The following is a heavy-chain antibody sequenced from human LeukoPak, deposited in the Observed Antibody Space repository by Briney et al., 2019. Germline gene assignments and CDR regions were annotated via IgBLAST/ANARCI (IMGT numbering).Heavy chain of an antibody. J-gene: IGHJ4*02. CDR1: GFTFSSYY. Sequence: GGSLRLSCAGSGFTFSSYYMNWVRQAPGKGLKWVARIKHLGTERNYPDSVKGRFTISRDDAENSLFLQMNSLRAEDTAVYYCARGKGGSYLGFWGQGTLVTVSS. D-gene: IGHD1-26*01. CDR3: ARGKGGSYLGF. CDR2: IKHLGTER. V-gene: IGHV3-7*01.